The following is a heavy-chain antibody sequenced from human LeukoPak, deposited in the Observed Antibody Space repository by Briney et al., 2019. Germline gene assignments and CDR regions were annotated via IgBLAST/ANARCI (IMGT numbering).Heavy chain of an antibody. V-gene: IGHV1-2*06. CDR2: INPNSGGT. CDR1: GYTFTGYY. Sequence: ASVKVSCKASGYTFTGYYMHWVRQAPGQGLEWMGRINPNSGGTNYAQKFQGRVTMTRDTSISTAYMELSRLRSDDTAVYYCARDVSPHYHDSSGYLGYWGQGTLVTVSS. D-gene: IGHD3-22*01. CDR3: ARDVSPHYHDSSGYLGY. J-gene: IGHJ4*02.